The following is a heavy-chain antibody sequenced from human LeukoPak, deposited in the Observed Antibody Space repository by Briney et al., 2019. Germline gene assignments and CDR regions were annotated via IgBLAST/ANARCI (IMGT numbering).Heavy chain of an antibody. D-gene: IGHD3-10*01. CDR3: ARQKVVRGVITFSFDY. V-gene: IGHV5-10-1*01. CDR1: GYSFTSYW. CDR2: IDPSDSYT. J-gene: IGHJ4*02. Sequence: GESLKISCKGSGYSFTSYWIGWVRQMPGKGVEWMGRIDPSDSYTNYSPSFQGHVTISADKSISTAYLQWSSLKASDTAMYYCARQKVVRGVITFSFDYWGQGTLVTVSS.